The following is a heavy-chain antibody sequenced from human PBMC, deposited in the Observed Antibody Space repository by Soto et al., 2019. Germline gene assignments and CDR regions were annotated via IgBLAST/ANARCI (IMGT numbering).Heavy chain of an antibody. J-gene: IGHJ4*02. Sequence: VSVKVSCKASGYTFTSYYMHWLRQAPGQRLEWMGIINPSGGSTSYAQRFQGRVTMTRDTSTSTVYMEVSNLRSEDTAVYYCARDTESIFGVVIPYFDYWGQGTLVTVS. CDR2: INPSGGST. CDR3: ARDTESIFGVVIPYFDY. V-gene: IGHV1-46*01. CDR1: GYTFTSYY. D-gene: IGHD3-3*01.